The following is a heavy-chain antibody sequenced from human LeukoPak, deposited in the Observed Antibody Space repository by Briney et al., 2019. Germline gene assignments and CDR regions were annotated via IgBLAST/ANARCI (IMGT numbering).Heavy chain of an antibody. J-gene: IGHJ5*02. D-gene: IGHD3-22*01. CDR2: ISSSSSYI. V-gene: IGHV3-21*04. CDR3: TRHSHDSSAGWFDP. CDR1: GFTFSSYS. Sequence: PGGSLRLSCAASGFTFSSYSMNWVRQAPGKGLEWVSSISSSSSYIYYADSVKGRFTISRDNAKNSLYLQMNSLKTEDTAVYYCTRHSHDSSAGWFDPWGQGTLVTVSS.